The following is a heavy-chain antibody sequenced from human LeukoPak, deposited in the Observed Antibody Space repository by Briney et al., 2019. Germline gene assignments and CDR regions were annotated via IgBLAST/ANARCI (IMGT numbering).Heavy chain of an antibody. CDR2: ISRSGATI. CDR1: GFTFSSYG. Sequence: GGSLILSCAASGFTFSSYGMNWVRQAPGKGPEWISYISRSGATIYYADSVKGRFTISRDNAKNSLYLQMSSLGAEDTAIYYCSRDRGGGGIYFDYWGQGTLVTVSS. D-gene: IGHD2-15*01. CDR3: SRDRGGGGIYFDY. V-gene: IGHV3-48*03. J-gene: IGHJ4*02.